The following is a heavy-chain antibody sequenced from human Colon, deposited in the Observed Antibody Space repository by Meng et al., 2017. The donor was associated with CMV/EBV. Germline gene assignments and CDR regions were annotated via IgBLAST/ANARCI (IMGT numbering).Heavy chain of an antibody. Sequence: EVQLLVSGGGLIQPGGSLRLSCAASGFSLSHNAMSWVRQAPGKGLEWVSAIEGSNDNTHYADSVKGRFAISRDASTNTLYLQMNNLRAEDTAIYYCAKDIFRWAFDDWGHGTLVTVAS. CDR3: AKDIFRWAFDD. V-gene: IGHV3-23*01. CDR2: IEGSNDNT. J-gene: IGHJ4*01. CDR1: GFSLSHNA. D-gene: IGHD1-26*01.